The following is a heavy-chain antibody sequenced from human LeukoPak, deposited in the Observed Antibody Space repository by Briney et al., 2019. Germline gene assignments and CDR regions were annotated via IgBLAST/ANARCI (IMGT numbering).Heavy chain of an antibody. CDR2: ISSSGSTI. D-gene: IGHD3-10*01. V-gene: IGHV3-48*03. CDR3: AILSMVRGVILDY. J-gene: IGHJ4*02. CDR1: GFTFSSYE. Sequence: GGSLRLSCAASGFTFSSYEMNWVRQAPGKGLEWVSYISSSGSTIYYADSVKGRFTISRDNAKNSLYLQMNSLRAEDTAVYYCAILSMVRGVILDYWGPGTLVTV.